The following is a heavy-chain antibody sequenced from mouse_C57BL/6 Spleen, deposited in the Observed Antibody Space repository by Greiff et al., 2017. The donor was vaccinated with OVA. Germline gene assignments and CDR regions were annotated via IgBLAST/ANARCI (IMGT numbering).Heavy chain of an antibody. J-gene: IGHJ3*01. CDR2: IYPGNSDT. CDR3: TEDYGSSFFAY. V-gene: IGHV1-5*01. CDR1: GYTFTSYW. D-gene: IGHD1-1*01. Sequence: VQLQQSGTVLARPGASVKMSCKTSGYTFTSYWMHWVKQRPGQGLEWIGAIYPGNSDTSYNQKFKGKATLTAVTSASTAYMELSSLTSEDSAVYYCTEDYGSSFFAYWGQGTLVTVSA.